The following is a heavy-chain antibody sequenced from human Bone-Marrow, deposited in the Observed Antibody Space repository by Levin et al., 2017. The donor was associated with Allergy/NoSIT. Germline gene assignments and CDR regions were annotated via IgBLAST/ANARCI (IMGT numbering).Heavy chain of an antibody. D-gene: IGHD3-22*01. V-gene: IGHV4-39*01. Sequence: ASETLSLTCTVSGGSISSANYYWGWIRQSPGKGLEWIGSIYYSGSTYYNPSLKSRVTISVDTSNNQFSLNLSSVTAADTTVYYCATAPREDYDSSGYYSFESWGQGNLVTVSS. CDR1: GGSISSANYY. CDR3: ATAPREDYDSSGYYSFES. J-gene: IGHJ4*02. CDR2: IYYSGST.